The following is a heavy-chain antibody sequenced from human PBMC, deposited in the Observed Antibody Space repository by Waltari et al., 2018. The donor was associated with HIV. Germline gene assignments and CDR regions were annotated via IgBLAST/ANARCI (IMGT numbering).Heavy chain of an antibody. CDR2: IHSGGST. V-gene: IGHV4-31*01. D-gene: IGHD1-1*01. CDR1: GASIRSGGYH. J-gene: IGHJ3*02. CDR3: ARGMRWGTTLSGGAFDI. Sequence: QVQLQESGPGLVKPSQTLSLTCSVSGASIRSGGYHWTWIRQHPGKGLELLGYIHSGGSTYYNPALKSLIVISMDTPTNQVSLRLRSVTAADTAVYYCARGMRWGTTLSGGAFDIWGQGTMVAVSS.